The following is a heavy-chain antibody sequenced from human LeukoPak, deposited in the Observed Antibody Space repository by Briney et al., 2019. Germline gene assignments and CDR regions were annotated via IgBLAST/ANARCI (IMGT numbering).Heavy chain of an antibody. V-gene: IGHV3-7*01. CDR1: GFTFSSYW. J-gene: IGHJ5*02. D-gene: IGHD3-3*01. Sequence: GGSPRLSCAASGFTFSSYWMSWVRQAPGKGLEWVANIKQDGSERYYVDSVKGRFTISRDNAKNSLYLQMNSLRAEDTAVYYCARDLVDYDFWSGPSWGQGTLVTVSS. CDR2: IKQDGSER. CDR3: ARDLVDYDFWSGPS.